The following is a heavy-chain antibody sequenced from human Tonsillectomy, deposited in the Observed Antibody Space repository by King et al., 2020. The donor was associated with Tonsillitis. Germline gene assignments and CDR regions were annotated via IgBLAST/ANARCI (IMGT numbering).Heavy chain of an antibody. Sequence: TLKESGPALVKPTQTLTLTCTFSGFSLSSSGIRVSWIRQPPGKALEWLARIDWDDDKFYSTSLKTRLTISKDTSKNQVVLTMTNMDPVDTATYYCARMSGGWYYFDYWGQGTLVTVSS. D-gene: IGHD6-19*01. CDR2: IDWDDDK. CDR3: ARMSGGWYYFDY. J-gene: IGHJ4*02. CDR1: GFSLSSSGIR. V-gene: IGHV2-70*04.